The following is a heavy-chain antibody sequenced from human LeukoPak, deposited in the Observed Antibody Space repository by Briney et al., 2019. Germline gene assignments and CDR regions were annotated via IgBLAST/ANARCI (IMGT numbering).Heavy chain of an antibody. CDR3: ARDQLEVVVTATFDY. Sequence: GGSLRLSCAASGFTFSSYGMHWVRQAPGKGLEWVAVIWYDGSNKYYADSVKGRFTISRDNSKNTLYLQMNSQRAEDTAVYYCARDQLEVVVTATFDYWGQGTLVTVSS. V-gene: IGHV3-33*01. CDR2: IWYDGSNK. J-gene: IGHJ4*02. D-gene: IGHD2-21*02. CDR1: GFTFSSYG.